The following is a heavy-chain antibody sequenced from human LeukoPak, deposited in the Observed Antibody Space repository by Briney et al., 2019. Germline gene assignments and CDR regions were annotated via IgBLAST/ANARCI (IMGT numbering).Heavy chain of an antibody. CDR3: ARDRADSNAFDI. J-gene: IGHJ3*02. D-gene: IGHD3-22*01. V-gene: IGHV1-46*01. Sequence: GASVKVSCKASGGTFSSYAISWVRQAPGQGLEWMGIINPSGGSTSYAQKFQGRVTMTRDMSTSTVYMELSSLRSEDTAVYYCARDRADSNAFDIWGQGTMVTVSS. CDR2: INPSGGST. CDR1: GGTFSSYA.